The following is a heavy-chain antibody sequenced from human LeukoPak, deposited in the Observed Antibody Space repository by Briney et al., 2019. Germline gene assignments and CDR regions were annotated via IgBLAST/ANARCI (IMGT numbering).Heavy chain of an antibody. V-gene: IGHV3-74*01. J-gene: IGHJ3*02. CDR2: VNSDGSST. CDR3: ASLFLCYGCSSSSDSLDI. CDR1: GFTFSRYW. Sequence: GGSLRLSCAASGFTFSRYWMHWVRQAPGKGLVRVSRVNSDGSSTTYADSVKGRFTISRDNAKNTLYLQMNSLRAEDTAVYYCASLFLCYGCSSSSDSLDIWGQGTMVTVSS. D-gene: IGHD6-19*01.